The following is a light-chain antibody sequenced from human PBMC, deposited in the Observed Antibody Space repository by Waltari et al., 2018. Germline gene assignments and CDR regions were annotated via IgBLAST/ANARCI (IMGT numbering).Light chain of an antibody. CDR2: KAS. CDR1: QSIRSW. Sequence: DIQMTQSPSTLSASVGDSVTITCRARQSIRSWLAWYQPKPGKAPKLLIDKASSLESGVPSRFSGSGSGTEFTLTISSLQPDDFATYDCQQYNTYSGTFGQGTKVEIK. J-gene: IGKJ1*01. V-gene: IGKV1-5*03. CDR3: QQYNTYSGT.